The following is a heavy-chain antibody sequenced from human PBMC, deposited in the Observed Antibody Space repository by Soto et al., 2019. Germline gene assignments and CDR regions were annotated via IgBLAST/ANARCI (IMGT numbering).Heavy chain of an antibody. V-gene: IGHV1-69*13. Sequence: SVKVSCKTSEGSFSNYAISWVRQAPGQGLEWMGAIIPMFGTANYAQMFQGRVTITADESTNTAYMEVSSLRSEDSAVYYCARGATVTREYFYGMDVWGQGTTVTVSS. D-gene: IGHD4-4*01. CDR1: EGSFSNYA. CDR2: IIPMFGTA. CDR3: ARGATVTREYFYGMDV. J-gene: IGHJ6*02.